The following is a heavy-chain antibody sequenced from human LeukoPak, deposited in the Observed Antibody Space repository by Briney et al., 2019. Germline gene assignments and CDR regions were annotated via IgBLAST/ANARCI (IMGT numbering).Heavy chain of an antibody. D-gene: IGHD3-16*01. CDR1: RFTFSSYT. Sequence: GGSLRLSCSASRFTFSSYTMNWVRQAPGKGLEWVSSIDPSSTYIYYADSVKGRFTISRDNAQNSLYLQMNSLRAEDTAVYYCARDQGDYVWGSPSTGLDYWGQGTLVTVSS. V-gene: IGHV3-21*01. CDR2: IDPSSTYI. CDR3: ARDQGDYVWGSPSTGLDY. J-gene: IGHJ4*02.